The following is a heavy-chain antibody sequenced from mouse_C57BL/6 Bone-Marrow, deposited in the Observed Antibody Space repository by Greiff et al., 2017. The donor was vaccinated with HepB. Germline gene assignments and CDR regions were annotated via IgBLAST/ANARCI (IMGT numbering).Heavy chain of an antibody. CDR3: ARDSNEDY. CDR2: ISDGGSYT. CDR1: GFTFSSYA. D-gene: IGHD2-5*01. Sequence: EVKVVESGGGLVKPGGSLKLSCAASGFTFSSYAMSWVRQTPEERLEWVATISDGGSYTYYPDNVKGRFTISRDNAKNNLYLQMSHLKSEDTAMYYCARDSNEDYWGQGTTLTVSS. J-gene: IGHJ2*01. V-gene: IGHV5-4*01.